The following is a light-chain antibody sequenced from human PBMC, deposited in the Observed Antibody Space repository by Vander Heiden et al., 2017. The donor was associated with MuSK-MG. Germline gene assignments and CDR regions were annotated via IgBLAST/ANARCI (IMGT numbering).Light chain of an antibody. Sequence: SYELTLPSSVSVSPGQTARITCSGDVLAKKYARWFQQNPGQAPVLVIYKDSERPSGIPERFSGSSSGTTVTLTISGSQVEDEADYYCYSAADNNLRVFGGGTKLTVL. CDR2: KDS. CDR3: YSAADNNLRV. J-gene: IGLJ3*02. CDR1: VLAKKY. V-gene: IGLV3-27*01.